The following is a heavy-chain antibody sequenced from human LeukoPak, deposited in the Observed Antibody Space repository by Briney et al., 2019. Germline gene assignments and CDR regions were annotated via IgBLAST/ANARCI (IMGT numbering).Heavy chain of an antibody. CDR3: AKDVVLNGRDFVC. CDR2: ISSTTGNT. D-gene: IGHD2-21*01. V-gene: IGHV3-23*01. CDR1: GFTFSSYA. J-gene: IGHJ4*02. Sequence: GGSLRLSCAASGFTFSSYAMSWVRQAPGKGLEWVSGISSTTGNTYYADSVKGRFTISRDNSKNTLYLQMNSLRAEDSAVYYCAKDVVLNGRDFVCWRQGTLLTVSS.